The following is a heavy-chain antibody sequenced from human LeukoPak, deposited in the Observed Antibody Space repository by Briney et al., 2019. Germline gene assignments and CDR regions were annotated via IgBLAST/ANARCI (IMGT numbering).Heavy chain of an antibody. Sequence: SETLSLXCTVSGGSISSYYWSWIRQPPGKGLEWIGEINHSGSTNYNPSLKSRVTISVDTSKNQFSLKLSSVTAADTAVYYCARGRRRYSSSWYYFDYWGQGTLVTVSS. CDR2: INHSGST. D-gene: IGHD6-13*01. CDR3: ARGRRRYSSSWYYFDY. V-gene: IGHV4-34*01. J-gene: IGHJ4*02. CDR1: GGSISSYY.